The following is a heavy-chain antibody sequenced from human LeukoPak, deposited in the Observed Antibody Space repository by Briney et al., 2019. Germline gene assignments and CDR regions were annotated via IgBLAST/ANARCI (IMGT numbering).Heavy chain of an antibody. Sequence: ASVKVSCKASGYTFTSYGISWVRQAPGQGLEWMGWISAYNGNTNYAQKLQGRVTMTTDTSTSTAYMELRSLRSDDTAVYYCARNPDCSGGSCYFGRRYNWFDPWGQGTLVTVSS. CDR3: ARNPDCSGGSCYFGRRYNWFDP. V-gene: IGHV1-18*01. J-gene: IGHJ5*02. CDR1: GYTFTSYG. CDR2: ISAYNGNT. D-gene: IGHD2-15*01.